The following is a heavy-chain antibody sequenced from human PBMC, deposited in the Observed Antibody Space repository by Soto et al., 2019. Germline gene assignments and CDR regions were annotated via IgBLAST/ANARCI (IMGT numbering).Heavy chain of an antibody. V-gene: IGHV3-33*01. Sequence: QVQLVESGGGVVQPGRSLRLSCAASGFTFSSYGMHWVRQAPGKGLEWVAVIWYDGSNKYYADSGKGRFTISRDSSKNTLYLQMNSLRAEYTAVYYCPTDFINCAYRGNYYGMDVWGQGTTVTVSS. CDR1: GFTFSSYG. CDR3: PTDFINCAYRGNYYGMDV. CDR2: IWYDGSNK. J-gene: IGHJ6*02. D-gene: IGHD2-21*01.